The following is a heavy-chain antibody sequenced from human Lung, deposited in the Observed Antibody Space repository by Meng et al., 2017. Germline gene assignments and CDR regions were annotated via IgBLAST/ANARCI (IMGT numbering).Heavy chain of an antibody. CDR1: GGAFRSSPW. J-gene: IGHJ4*02. CDR2: FSYTGST. CDR3: AGYSGRFSIHIDY. Sequence: PESGPGLVEPSGSASLPCGVSGGAFRSSPWWPWARQPPGKGLQWIGEFSYTGSTNYNPSLESRLSMSIDEAKNHISLTLTSVTAADTAVYYCAGYSGRFSIHIDYWGQGALVTVSS. V-gene: IGHV4-4*02. D-gene: IGHD1-26*01.